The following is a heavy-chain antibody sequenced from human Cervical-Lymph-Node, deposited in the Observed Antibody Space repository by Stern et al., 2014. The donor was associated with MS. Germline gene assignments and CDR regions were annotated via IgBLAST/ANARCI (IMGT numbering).Heavy chain of an antibody. J-gene: IGHJ2*01. CDR2: IIGSGGRT. V-gene: IGHV3-23*04. CDR3: AKEALHWSFDL. D-gene: IGHD3-3*02. CDR1: GFTFSSYD. Sequence: EVQLVESGGGLVQPGGALRLSCEASGFTFSSYDMSWVRKAPGKGLEWVSAIIGSGGRTSYADSVKCLFTISRDNSKNTLYLQMNSLRADDTAVYYCAKEALHWSFDLWGRGTLFTVSS.